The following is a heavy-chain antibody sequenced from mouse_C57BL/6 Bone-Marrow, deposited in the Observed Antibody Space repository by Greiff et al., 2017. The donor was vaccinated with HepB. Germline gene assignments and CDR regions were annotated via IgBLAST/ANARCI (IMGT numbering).Heavy chain of an antibody. CDR3: AKRFTTVGYFDV. D-gene: IGHD1-1*01. Sequence: VMLVESGAELERPGTSVKVSCKASGYAFTNYLIEWVKQRPGQGLEWIGVINPGSGGTNYNEKFKGKATLTADKSSSTAYMQLSSLTSEDSAVYFCAKRFTTVGYFDVWGTGTTVTVSS. V-gene: IGHV1-54*01. J-gene: IGHJ1*03. CDR2: INPGSGGT. CDR1: GYAFTNYL.